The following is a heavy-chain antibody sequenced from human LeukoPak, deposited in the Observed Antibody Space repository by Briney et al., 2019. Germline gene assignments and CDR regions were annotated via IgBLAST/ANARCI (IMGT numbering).Heavy chain of an antibody. Sequence: GGSLRLSCAASGFTFSDAWMGWVRQAPGKGLEWVGRIKSETDGGTTDYAAPVKGRFTISRDDSTDTLYLQMNSLRAEDTAVYYCAKFGVGLDGSGATDYYYGMDVWGQGTTVTVSS. D-gene: IGHD3-10*01. CDR2: IKSETDGGTT. CDR3: AKFGVGLDGSGATDYYYGMDV. CDR1: GFTFSDAW. V-gene: IGHV3-15*01. J-gene: IGHJ6*02.